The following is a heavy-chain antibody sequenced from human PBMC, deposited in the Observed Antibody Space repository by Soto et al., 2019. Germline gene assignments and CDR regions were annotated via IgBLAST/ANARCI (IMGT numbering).Heavy chain of an antibody. V-gene: IGHV1-8*01. D-gene: IGHD5-12*01. J-gene: IGHJ5*02. Sequence: QVQLVQSGAEVKKPGASVKVSCKASGYTFTSYDINWVRQATGQGLEWMGWMNPNSGNTGYAQKFQGRVTMTRHTSISTAYMELSSLRSEDTAVYYCARRRMATMRSWFDPWGQGTLVTVSS. CDR1: GYTFTSYD. CDR3: ARRRMATMRSWFDP. CDR2: MNPNSGNT.